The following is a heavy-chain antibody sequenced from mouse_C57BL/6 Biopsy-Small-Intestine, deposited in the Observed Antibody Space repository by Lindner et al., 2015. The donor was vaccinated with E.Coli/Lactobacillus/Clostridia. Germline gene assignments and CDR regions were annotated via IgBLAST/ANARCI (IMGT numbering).Heavy chain of an antibody. J-gene: IGHJ3*01. D-gene: IGHD1-1*01. CDR3: ATSDYGSSYGGFAY. Sequence: VQLQESGAELVKPGASVKISCKASGYAFSSYWMNWVKRRPGKGLEWIGQIYPGDGDTKYNGKFKGKATLTADKSSSTAYMQLSSLTSEDSAVYFCATSDYGSSYGGFAYWGQGTLVTVSA. CDR2: IYPGDGDT. CDR1: GYAFSSYW. V-gene: IGHV1-80*01.